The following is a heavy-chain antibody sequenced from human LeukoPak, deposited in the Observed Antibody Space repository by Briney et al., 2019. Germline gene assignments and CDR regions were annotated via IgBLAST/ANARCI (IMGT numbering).Heavy chain of an antibody. J-gene: IGHJ5*02. D-gene: IGHD3-3*01. V-gene: IGHV1-8*01. Sequence: ASVKVSCKASGYTFTSYDINWVRQATGQGLEWMGWMNPNSGNTGYAQKFQGRVTMTRNTSISTAYMELSSLRSEDTAVYYCARGWYYDFWSGYSGFWGDTTKYNWFDPWGQGTLVTVSS. CDR2: MNPNSGNT. CDR1: GYTFTSYD. CDR3: ARGWYYDFWSGYSGFWGDTTKYNWFDP.